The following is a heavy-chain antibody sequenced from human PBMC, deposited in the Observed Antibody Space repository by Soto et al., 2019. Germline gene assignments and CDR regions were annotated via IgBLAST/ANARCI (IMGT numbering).Heavy chain of an antibody. V-gene: IGHV3-7*03. D-gene: IGHD3-3*01. Sequence: GGSLRLSCAASGFTFGSYWMSWVRQAPGKGLEWLATIKWDASEKKYVDSVKGRFTMSRDNAKNSLYLQMDSLRAEDTAVYYCAKDPKSGTIFGSYFFDYWGLGTLVTVSS. J-gene: IGHJ4*02. CDR2: IKWDASEK. CDR1: GFTFGSYW. CDR3: AKDPKSGTIFGSYFFDY.